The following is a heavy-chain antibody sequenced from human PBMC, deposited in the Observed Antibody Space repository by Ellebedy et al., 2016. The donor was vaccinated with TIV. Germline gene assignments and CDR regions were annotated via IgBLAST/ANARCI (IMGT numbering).Heavy chain of an antibody. CDR2: ISYDGGNI. V-gene: IGHV3-30*09. CDR3: ARGHSGGYLASNSDY. CDR1: GLTFSNYA. Sequence: GGSLRLXXAASGLTFSNYAMHWVRQAPVAGLEWVAVISYDGGNIYYADSVKGRFAISRDNSKNTLYLQMDSLRAEDTAVYYCARGHSGGYLASNSDYWGQGTLVTVSS. D-gene: IGHD3-22*01. J-gene: IGHJ4*02.